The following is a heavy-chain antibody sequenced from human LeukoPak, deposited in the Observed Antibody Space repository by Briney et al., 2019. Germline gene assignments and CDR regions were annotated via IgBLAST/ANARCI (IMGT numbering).Heavy chain of an antibody. J-gene: IGHJ4*02. CDR2: ISYDGSNK. D-gene: IGHD6-19*01. CDR3: AKDKGCSGWYYFDY. V-gene: IGHV3-30*18. Sequence: GGSLRLSCAAPGFTFSSYGMHWVRQAPGKGLEWVAVISYDGSNKYYADSVKGRFTISRDNSKNTLYLQMNSLRAEDTAVYYCAKDKGCSGWYYFDYWGQGTLVTVSS. CDR1: GFTFSSYG.